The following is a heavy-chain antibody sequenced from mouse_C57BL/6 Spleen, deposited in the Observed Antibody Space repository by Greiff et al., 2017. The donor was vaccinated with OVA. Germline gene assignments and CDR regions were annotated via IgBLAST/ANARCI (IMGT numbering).Heavy chain of an antibody. CDR3: AREAGSYYYAMDY. J-gene: IGHJ4*01. V-gene: IGHV1-64*01. D-gene: IGHD3-2*02. CDR1: GYTFTSYW. Sequence: QVQLQQPGAELVKPGASVKLSCKASGYTFTSYWMHWVKQRPGQGLEWIGMIHPNSGSTNYNEKFKSKATLTVDKSSSTAYMQLSSLTSEDSAVYYCAREAGSYYYAMDYWGQGTSVTVSS. CDR2: IHPNSGST.